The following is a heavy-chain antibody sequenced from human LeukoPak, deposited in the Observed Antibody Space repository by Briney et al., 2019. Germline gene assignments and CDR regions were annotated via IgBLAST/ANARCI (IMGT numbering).Heavy chain of an antibody. CDR2: TSSSGCYI. Sequence: GGSLRLSCGASGFPFSTYCMNWVRQAPGKGLEWVSSTSSSGCYIYYADSVEGLFTISRDNAKHSLYLQMNSLRADDTAVYYCARCSGGSCYRSDDYWGQGTLVTVSS. D-gene: IGHD2-15*01. CDR3: ARCSGGSCYRSDDY. V-gene: IGHV3-21*01. J-gene: IGHJ4*02. CDR1: GFPFSTYC.